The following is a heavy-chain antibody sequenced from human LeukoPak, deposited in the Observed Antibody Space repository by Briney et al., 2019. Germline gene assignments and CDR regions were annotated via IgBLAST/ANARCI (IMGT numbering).Heavy chain of an antibody. CDR3: ARDLGRSSGYYYGGEQHYYYYGMDV. CDR1: GYTFTSYY. V-gene: IGHV1-46*01. J-gene: IGHJ6*02. CDR2: INPSGGST. D-gene: IGHD3-22*01. Sequence: EASVKVSCKASGYTFTSYYMHWVRQAPGQGLEWMGIINPSGGSTSYAQKFQGRVTMTRDTSTSTVYMELSSLRSEDTAVYYCARDLGRSSGYYYGGEQHYYYYGMDVWGQGTTVTVSS.